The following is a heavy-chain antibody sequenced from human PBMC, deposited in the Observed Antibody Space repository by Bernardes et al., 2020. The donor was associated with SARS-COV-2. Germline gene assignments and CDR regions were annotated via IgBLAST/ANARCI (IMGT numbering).Heavy chain of an antibody. CDR3: ARGSSRYNWNYGDPLDY. J-gene: IGHJ4*02. CDR2: IGTAGDP. CDR1: GFTFSSYD. Sequence: GGSLRLSCAASGFTFSSYDMHWVRQATGKGLEWVSAIGTAGDPYYPGSVKGRFTISRENAKNSLYLQMNSLRAGDTAVYYCARGSSRYNWNYGDPLDYWGQGTLVTVCS. D-gene: IGHD1-7*01. V-gene: IGHV3-13*05.